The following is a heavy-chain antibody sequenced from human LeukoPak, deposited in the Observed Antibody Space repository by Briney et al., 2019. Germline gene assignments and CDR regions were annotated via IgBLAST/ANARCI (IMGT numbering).Heavy chain of an antibody. CDR3: ASTYLYSNNPPWFDP. D-gene: IGHD4-11*01. J-gene: IGHJ5*01. V-gene: IGHV4-34*01. CDR1: GGSFSGYY. CDR2: INHSGST. Sequence: SETLSLTCAVYGGSFSGYYWSWIRQPPGKGLEWIGEINHSGSTNYNPSLKSRVTISVDTSKNQFSLKVSSVSAADTAVYFCASTYLYSNNPPWFDPRGQGTLVTVSS.